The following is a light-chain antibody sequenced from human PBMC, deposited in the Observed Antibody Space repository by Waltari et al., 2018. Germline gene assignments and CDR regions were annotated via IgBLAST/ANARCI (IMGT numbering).Light chain of an antibody. CDR2: NVD. Sequence: QSALTQPRSVSGSPGHSVTSSCTGTASDVGGVKLVARYQQHPGKVPKLIIYNVDQRPSGVPDRFSGSKSGNTASLTISGLQAEDEADYYCCSYAGKYTSVFGGGTKLTVL. CDR1: ASDVGGVKL. V-gene: IGLV2-11*01. CDR3: CSYAGKYTSV. J-gene: IGLJ2*01.